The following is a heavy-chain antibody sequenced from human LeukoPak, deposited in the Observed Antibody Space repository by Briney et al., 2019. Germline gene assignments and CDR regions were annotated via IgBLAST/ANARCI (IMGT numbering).Heavy chain of an antibody. CDR1: GGTFSSYA. J-gene: IGHJ4*02. D-gene: IGHD3-10*01. CDR3: ARGLYGFGELFQPLYYFDY. V-gene: IGHV1-69*06. Sequence: ASVKVSCKASGGTFSSYAISWVRQAPGHGLEWMGGIIPIFGTANYAQKFQGRVTITADKSTSTAYMELSSLRSEDTAVYYCARGLYGFGELFQPLYYFDYWGQGTLVTVSS. CDR2: IIPIFGTA.